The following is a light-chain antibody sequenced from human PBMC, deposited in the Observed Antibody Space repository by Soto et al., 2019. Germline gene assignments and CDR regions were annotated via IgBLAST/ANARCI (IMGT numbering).Light chain of an antibody. Sequence: DIQMTQSPSSLSASVGDRVTITCRASQSISSYLNWYQQKPGKAPKLLIYAASSLQSGVPSRFSGSGSGTDLTLTISSLQPEDFATYYCQQSYITPRYTFGQGTKLEIK. CDR1: QSISSY. CDR2: AAS. CDR3: QQSYITPRYT. V-gene: IGKV1-39*01. J-gene: IGKJ2*01.